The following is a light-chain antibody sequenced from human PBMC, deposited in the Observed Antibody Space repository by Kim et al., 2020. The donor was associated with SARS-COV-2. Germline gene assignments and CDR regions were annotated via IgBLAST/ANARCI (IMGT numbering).Light chain of an antibody. V-gene: IGKV1-33*01. Sequence: SASVGDRITITCQASQDIGKYLNWYQQKPGKAPELLLYDVSNLETGVPSRFSGSGSGTDFTFTISSLQPEDIATYYCRQYAHLLTFGGGTKVEIK. J-gene: IGKJ4*01. CDR2: DVS. CDR3: RQYAHLLT. CDR1: QDIGKY.